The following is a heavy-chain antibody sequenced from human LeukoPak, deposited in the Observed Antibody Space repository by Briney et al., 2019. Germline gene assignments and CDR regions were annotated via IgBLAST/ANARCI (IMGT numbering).Heavy chain of an antibody. J-gene: IGHJ3*01. D-gene: IGHD6-19*01. CDR3: ARYGNGEWLAHYAFDV. CDR2: ISSSSSYI. V-gene: IGHV3-21*01. Sequence: GGSLRLSCAASGFSISSQAMIWVRQAPGKGLEWVSSISSSSSYIYYADSVKGRFTISRDNAKNSLYLQMNSQRAEDTAVYYCARYGNGEWLAHYAFDVWGQGTMVTVAS. CDR1: GFSISSQA.